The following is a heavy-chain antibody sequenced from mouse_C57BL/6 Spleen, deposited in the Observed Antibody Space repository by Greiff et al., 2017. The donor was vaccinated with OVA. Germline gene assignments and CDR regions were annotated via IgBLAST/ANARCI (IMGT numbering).Heavy chain of an antibody. Sequence: EVQLQQSGPELVKPGDSVKISCKASGYSFTGYFMNWVMQSHGKSLEWIGRINPDNGDTFYNQKFKGKATLTVDKSSSTAHMELRSLTSEDSAVYYCARPPSYYNYAMDYWGQGTSVTVSS. V-gene: IGHV1-20*01. D-gene: IGHD2-12*01. J-gene: IGHJ4*01. CDR3: ARPPSYYNYAMDY. CDR1: GYSFTGYF. CDR2: INPDNGDT.